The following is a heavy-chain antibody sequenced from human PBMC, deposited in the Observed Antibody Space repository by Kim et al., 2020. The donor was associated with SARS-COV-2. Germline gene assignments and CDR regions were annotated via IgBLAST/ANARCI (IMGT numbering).Heavy chain of an antibody. CDR2: RIPTSGTA. D-gene: IGHD7-27*01. V-gene: IGHV1-69*13. Sequence: SVKVSCKPSGGTFSIHMVTWVRQAPGQGLEWMGGRIPTSGTASYPQKFQGRVTIIADESTGTVYMELSSLKTEDTAVYYCVTLTGGHYFDYWGQGTLITVSS. J-gene: IGHJ4*02. CDR1: GGTFSIHM. CDR3: VTLTGGHYFDY.